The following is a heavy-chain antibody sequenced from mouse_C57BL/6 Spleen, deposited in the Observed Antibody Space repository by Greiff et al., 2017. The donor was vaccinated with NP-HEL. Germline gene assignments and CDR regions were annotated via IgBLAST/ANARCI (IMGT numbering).Heavy chain of an antibody. Sequence: QVQLQQSGAELVRPGASVTLSCKASGYTFTDYEMHWVKQTPVHGLAWIGAIDPETGGTAYNQKFKGKAILTADKSSSTAYMELRSLTSEDSAVYYCTRLWDYFDDWGQGTTLTGSS. J-gene: IGHJ2*01. D-gene: IGHD1-1*02. CDR2: IDPETGGT. CDR3: TRLWDYFDD. CDR1: GYTFTDYE. V-gene: IGHV1-15*01.